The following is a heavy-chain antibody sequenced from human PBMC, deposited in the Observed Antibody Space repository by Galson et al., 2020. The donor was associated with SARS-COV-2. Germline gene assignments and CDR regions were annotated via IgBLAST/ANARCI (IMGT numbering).Heavy chain of an antibody. D-gene: IGHD1-26*01. CDR1: GFSFNTYS. Sequence: NTGGSLRLSCEAAGFSFNTYSMAWVRQAPGKGLEWVSSISSSSAYINYADSVKGRFTISRDNAKNSLYLHMDSLRVEDTALYYCAAWALGDEDFFDVGGQGGMVSVSS. V-gene: IGHV3-21*01. J-gene: IGHJ3*01. CDR2: ISSSSAYI. CDR3: AAWALGDEDFFDV.